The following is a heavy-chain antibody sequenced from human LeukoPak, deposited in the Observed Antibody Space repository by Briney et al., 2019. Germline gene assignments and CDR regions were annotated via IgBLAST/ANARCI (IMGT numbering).Heavy chain of an antibody. V-gene: IGHV3-23*01. J-gene: IGHJ5*02. CDR3: VRERFSNDYEA. D-gene: IGHD3-22*01. CDR2: ITGSGGIT. CDR1: GFTFSSYG. Sequence: GGTLRLSCTASGFTFSSYGMNWVRQAPGKGLEWVSAITGSGGITYYADSVKGRFTISRDNSRNTLDLQMNSLRVEDTAVYYCVRERFSNDYEAWGQGILVTVSS.